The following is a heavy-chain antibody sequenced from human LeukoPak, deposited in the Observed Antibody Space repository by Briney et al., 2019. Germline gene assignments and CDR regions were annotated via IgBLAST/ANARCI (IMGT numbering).Heavy chain of an antibody. D-gene: IGHD6-19*01. CDR3: ASGVCAGGWYLDY. V-gene: IGHV3-33*01. CDR1: AFPFSSYG. Sequence: PGRSLRLSCAASAFPFSSYGMHWVRQAPGKGLEWVAVIWHDGSHKYYADSVTGRFTISRDNSKNTLYLQMNTLRAEDTAVYYCASGVCAGGWYLDYWGQGTLVTVSS. J-gene: IGHJ4*02. CDR2: IWHDGSHK.